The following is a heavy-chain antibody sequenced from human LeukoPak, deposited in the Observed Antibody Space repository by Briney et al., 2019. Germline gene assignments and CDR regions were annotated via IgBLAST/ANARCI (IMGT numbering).Heavy chain of an antibody. CDR1: GYTFTGNY. CDR2: ITSNSGGT. CDR3: ARVRDTVTTLGDFDY. V-gene: IGHV1-2*02. Sequence: GVSVKVSCKASGYTFTGNYMHWVRQAPGQGLEWMGWITSNSGGTNYAQKFQGRVTMTRDTSISTAYMDLSKLRSDDTAVYYCARVRDTVTTLGDFDYWGQGTLVTVCS. D-gene: IGHD4-17*01. J-gene: IGHJ4*02.